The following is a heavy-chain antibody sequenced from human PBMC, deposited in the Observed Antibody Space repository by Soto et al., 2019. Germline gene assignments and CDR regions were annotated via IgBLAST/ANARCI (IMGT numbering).Heavy chain of an antibody. J-gene: IGHJ5*02. V-gene: IGHV4-30-2*01. D-gene: IGHD4-17*01. CDR3: ARDDLYGGWFDP. Sequence: QLQLQESGSGLVKPSQTLSLTCAVSGGSISSGGYSWNWIRQPPGKGLEWIGYIYHSGSTYYNPSHRSRVTVSVDKSKNQFSLKLSSVTAADTAVYYCARDDLYGGWFDPWGQGTLVTVSS. CDR2: IYHSGST. CDR1: GGSISSGGYS.